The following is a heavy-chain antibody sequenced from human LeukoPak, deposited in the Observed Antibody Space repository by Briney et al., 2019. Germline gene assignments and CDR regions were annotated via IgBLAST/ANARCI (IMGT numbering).Heavy chain of an antibody. V-gene: IGHV4-39*07. Sequence: SETLSLTCTVSGGSISSSSYYWGWIRQPPGKGLEWIGSIYYSGSTYYNPSLKSRVTISVDTSKNQFSLKLSSVTAADTAVYYCARGSYDFWSGFNYYYYMDVWGKGTTVTVSS. CDR3: ARGSYDFWSGFNYYYYMDV. CDR1: GGSISSSSYY. D-gene: IGHD3-3*01. J-gene: IGHJ6*03. CDR2: IYYSGST.